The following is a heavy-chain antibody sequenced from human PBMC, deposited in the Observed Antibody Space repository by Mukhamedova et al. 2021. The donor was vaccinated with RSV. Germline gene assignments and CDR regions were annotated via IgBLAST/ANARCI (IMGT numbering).Heavy chain of an antibody. Sequence: IYPGDSDTRYSPSFQGQVTISADKSINTAYLQWSSLKASDTAMYYCARGTNYYDSSGYSFDYWGQGTLVTVSS. V-gene: IGHV5-51*01. D-gene: IGHD3-22*01. J-gene: IGHJ4*02. CDR3: ARGTNYYDSSGYSFDY. CDR2: IYPGDSDT.